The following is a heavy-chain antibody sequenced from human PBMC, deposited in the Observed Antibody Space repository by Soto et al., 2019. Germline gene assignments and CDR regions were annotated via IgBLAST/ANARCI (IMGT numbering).Heavy chain of an antibody. V-gene: IGHV4-59*01. CDR3: ARWAYCGGDCYRAEYFQH. J-gene: IGHJ1*01. D-gene: IGHD2-21*02. CDR1: GGSITSYF. Sequence: SETLSLTCTVSGGSITSYFWSWIRQSPGKGLEGIGYIYDTGSTNDNPSLKSRVTMSVDTSKNQISLKLRSVTAADTAVYYCARWAYCGGDCYRAEYFQHWGQGTLVTVS. CDR2: IYDTGST.